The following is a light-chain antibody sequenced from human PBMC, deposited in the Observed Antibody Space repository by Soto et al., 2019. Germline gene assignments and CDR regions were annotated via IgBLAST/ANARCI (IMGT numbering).Light chain of an antibody. CDR1: TSNIGYNF. Sequence: SVLTQPPSTTGTPGQRVTISCSGRTSNIGYNFVYWYQHLPGTAPKLLIYRNDERPSGVPDRFSGSKSGTSASLAISGLRSEDEADYYCAARDGSLSAWVFGGGTKLTVL. V-gene: IGLV1-47*01. CDR2: RND. J-gene: IGLJ3*02. CDR3: AARDGSLSAWV.